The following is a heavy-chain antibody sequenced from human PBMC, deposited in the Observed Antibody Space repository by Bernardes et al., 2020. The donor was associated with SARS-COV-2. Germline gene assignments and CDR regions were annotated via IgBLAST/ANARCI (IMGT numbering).Heavy chain of an antibody. D-gene: IGHD6-19*01. J-gene: IGHJ4*02. CDR3: MCEAGGSGRAGYFDP. Sequence: GGSLRLSCESSTSSLSTFIIHWVRQAPGKGLEWVTAMSFDGISKYYADSVKGRFTISGDSSKNTVFVQMNSLGAEDTGVYYCMCEAGGSGRAGYFDPWGQRTLVTVSS. V-gene: IGHV3-30*03. CDR1: TSSLSTFI. CDR2: MSFDGISK.